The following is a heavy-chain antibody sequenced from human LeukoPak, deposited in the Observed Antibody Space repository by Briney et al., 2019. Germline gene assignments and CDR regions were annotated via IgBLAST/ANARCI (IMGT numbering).Heavy chain of an antibody. CDR2: IYYSGST. Sequence: SETLSLTCNASGGSINSRSYYWGWIRQSPGKGLEWIGSIYYSGSTYYNPSLKSRVTMSVDTSKNQFSLKLSSVTAADTAVYYCARQISSGWYGDYFDYWGQGTLVTVSS. J-gene: IGHJ4*02. CDR3: ARQISSGWYGDYFDY. D-gene: IGHD6-19*01. CDR1: GGSINSRSYY. V-gene: IGHV4-39*01.